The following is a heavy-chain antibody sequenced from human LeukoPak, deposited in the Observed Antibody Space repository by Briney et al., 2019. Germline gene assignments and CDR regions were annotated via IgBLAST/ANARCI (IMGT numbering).Heavy chain of an antibody. Sequence: SETLSLTCAVYGGSFSGYYWSWIRQPPGKGLEWIGEINHSGSTNYNPSLKSRVTISVDTSKNQFSLKLRSVTAADTAVYYCARLKYYYDSSGYRAEYFQHWGQGTLVTASS. CDR1: GGSFSGYY. CDR3: ARLKYYYDSSGYRAEYFQH. V-gene: IGHV4-34*01. CDR2: INHSGST. D-gene: IGHD3-22*01. J-gene: IGHJ1*01.